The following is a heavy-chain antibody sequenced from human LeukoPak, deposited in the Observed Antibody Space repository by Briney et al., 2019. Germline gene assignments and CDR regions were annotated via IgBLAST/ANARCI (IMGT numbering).Heavy chain of an antibody. D-gene: IGHD4-17*01. Sequence: GGSLRLSCAASGFTFSSYAIHWVRQAPGKGLEWVAVISYDGSNKYYADSVKGRFIISRDNSKNTLYLQMNSLRAEDTAVYYCARETGSAVGSTDFDYWGQGTLVTVSS. J-gene: IGHJ4*02. CDR2: ISYDGSNK. CDR3: ARETGSAVGSTDFDY. CDR1: GFTFSSYA. V-gene: IGHV3-30-3*01.